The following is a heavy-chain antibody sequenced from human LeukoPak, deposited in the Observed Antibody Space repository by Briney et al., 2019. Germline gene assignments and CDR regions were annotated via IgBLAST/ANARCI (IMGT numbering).Heavy chain of an antibody. CDR1: GGSISSSSYY. CDR3: ARDGSHQLGAMVRGVIITPFDY. Sequence: SETLSLTCTVSGGSISSSSYYWGWIRQPPGKGLEWIGSIYYSGSTYYNPSLKSRVTISVDTSKNQFSLKLSSVTAADTAVYYCARDGSHQLGAMVRGVIITPFDYWGQGTLVTVSS. J-gene: IGHJ4*02. CDR2: IYYSGST. V-gene: IGHV4-39*07. D-gene: IGHD3-10*01.